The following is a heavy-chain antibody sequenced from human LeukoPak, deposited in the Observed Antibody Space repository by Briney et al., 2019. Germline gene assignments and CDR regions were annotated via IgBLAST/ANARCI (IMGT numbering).Heavy chain of an antibody. CDR1: GFTFSSYA. V-gene: IGHV3-30-3*01. CDR2: ISDDGSRK. D-gene: IGHD1-7*01. Sequence: GGSLRLSCAASGFTFSSYALHWVRQAQGKGLEGVAVISDDGSRKYYTDSVKGRFTISRDNSKNTLYLQMNSLRAEGTAVYYCAREAGTGTTDFDYWGQGTQVTVSS. J-gene: IGHJ4*02. CDR3: AREAGTGTTDFDY.